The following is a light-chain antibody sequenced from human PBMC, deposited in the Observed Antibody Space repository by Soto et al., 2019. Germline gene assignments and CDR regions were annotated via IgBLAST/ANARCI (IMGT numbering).Light chain of an antibody. CDR2: GAS. Sequence: IVLTQSPGTLSLSPGERATLSCGASQSVTNNFLAWYQQKPGQAPRLLIYGASSRATGVPDRFNGSGSGTDFTLTISRLDPGDFAIYYCQEYGTPLFTFGPGTKVYIK. J-gene: IGKJ3*01. CDR1: QSVTNNF. CDR3: QEYGTPLFT. V-gene: IGKV3-20*01.